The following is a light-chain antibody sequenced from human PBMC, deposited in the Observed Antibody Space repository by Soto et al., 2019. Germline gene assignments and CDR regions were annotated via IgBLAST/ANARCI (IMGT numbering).Light chain of an antibody. Sequence: QSVLTQPPSVSGAPGQRVTNSCTGSSSNIGAGYDVHWYQQLPGTAPKLLIYGNSNRPSGVPDRFSGSKSGTSASLAITGLQAEDEADYYCQSYDSSLSGVAFGGGTKLTVL. CDR1: SSNIGAGYD. V-gene: IGLV1-40*01. J-gene: IGLJ2*01. CDR3: QSYDSSLSGVA. CDR2: GNS.